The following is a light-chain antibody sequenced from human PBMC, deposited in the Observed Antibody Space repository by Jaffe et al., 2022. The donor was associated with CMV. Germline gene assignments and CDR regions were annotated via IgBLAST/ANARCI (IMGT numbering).Light chain of an antibody. Sequence: EIVLTQSPGTLSLSPGERATLSCRASQIISSSHLAWYQQKPGQAPRLLIYEASTRATGIPDRFSGSGSGTDFTLTISRLEPEDFVVYYCQQYFSSPRTFGQGTKVEVK. CDR3: QQYFSSPRT. J-gene: IGKJ1*01. CDR2: EAS. V-gene: IGKV3-20*01. CDR1: QIISSSH.